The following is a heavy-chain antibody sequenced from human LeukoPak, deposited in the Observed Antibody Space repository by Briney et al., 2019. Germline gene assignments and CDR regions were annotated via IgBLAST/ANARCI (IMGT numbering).Heavy chain of an antibody. Sequence: SVKVSCKASGGTFSSYAISWVRQAPGQGLEWMGGIIPIFGTANYAQKFQGRVTITADKSTSTAYMELSSLRSEDTAVYYCARSLSVARGPFDAFDIWGQGTMVTVSS. J-gene: IGHJ3*02. CDR3: ARSLSVARGPFDAFDI. CDR2: IIPIFGTA. CDR1: GGTFSSYA. V-gene: IGHV1-69*06. D-gene: IGHD3-10*01.